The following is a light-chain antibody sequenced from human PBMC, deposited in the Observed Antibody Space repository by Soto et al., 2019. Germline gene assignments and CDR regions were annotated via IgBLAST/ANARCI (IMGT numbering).Light chain of an antibody. Sequence: EIVLTQSPATLSLSPGERATLSCRASQSVSSYLAWYQQKPGQAPRLLIYAASRRATGIPDRFNGSGSGTDFTLTISRLEPEDFAVYYCQQYGSSPWTFGQGTKVDIK. J-gene: IGKJ1*01. CDR1: QSVSSY. CDR2: AAS. CDR3: QQYGSSPWT. V-gene: IGKV3-20*01.